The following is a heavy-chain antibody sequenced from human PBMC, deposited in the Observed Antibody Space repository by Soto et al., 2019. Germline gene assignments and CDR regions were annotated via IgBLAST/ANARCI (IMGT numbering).Heavy chain of an antibody. CDR1: GYTFSNYY. V-gene: IGHV1-46*01. D-gene: IGHD4-17*01. CDR3: ARGTKLTDFGDRGYYGMDV. Sequence: QVHLVQSGAEVKKPGASVTFPCKASGYTFSNYYMHWVRQAPGQGLEWVGIINPSGGGTTYAQNCQGRGTMTRDTSTITVYMELNSLRSEDTAVYYCARGTKLTDFGDRGYYGMDVWGHGTTVTVSS. CDR2: INPSGGGT. J-gene: IGHJ6*02.